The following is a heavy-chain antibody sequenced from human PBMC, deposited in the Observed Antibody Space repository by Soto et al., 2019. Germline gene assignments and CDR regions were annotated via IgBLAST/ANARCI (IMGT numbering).Heavy chain of an antibody. CDR2: VSTNNADT. CDR1: GYHFTAYG. D-gene: IGHD3-22*01. Sequence: XSVKVACNTSGYHFTAYGLSWRRQAPGQRPEWMGWVSTNNADTNYAEKFQGRVTMTTDKSTTTTYMELRSLRSDDTAVYYCARELNTDSSAYYSFAYWGQGTLVTDSS. CDR3: ARELNTDSSAYYSFAY. J-gene: IGHJ4*02. V-gene: IGHV1-18*01.